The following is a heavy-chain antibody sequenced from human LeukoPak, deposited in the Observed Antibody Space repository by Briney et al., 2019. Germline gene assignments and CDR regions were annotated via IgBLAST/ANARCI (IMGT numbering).Heavy chain of an antibody. CDR3: ARVVRYYGSGSYPPTHYGYYGMDV. CDR1: GGTFSSYA. D-gene: IGHD3-10*01. CDR2: IIPILGIA. V-gene: IGHV1-69*04. Sequence: GASVKVSCKASGGTFSSYAISWVRQAPGQGLEWMGRIIPILGIANYAQKFQGRVTITADKSTSTAYMELSSLRSEDTAVYYCARVVRYYGSGSYPPTHYGYYGMDVWGQGTTVTVSS. J-gene: IGHJ6*02.